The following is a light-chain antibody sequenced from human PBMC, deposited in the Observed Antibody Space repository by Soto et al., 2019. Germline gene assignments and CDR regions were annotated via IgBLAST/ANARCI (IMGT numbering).Light chain of an antibody. J-gene: IGLJ3*02. V-gene: IGLV7-46*01. CDR2: DTS. CDR1: TGAVTSSHY. CDR3: SLSYSGARV. Sequence: QAVVTQEPSLTVSPGGTVTLTCGSSTGAVTSSHYPYWFQQKPGQAPRTLIYDTSNKHSWTPARFSGSLPGGKAALTLSGARPDDDAEYYCSLSYSGARVFGGGTKLTVL.